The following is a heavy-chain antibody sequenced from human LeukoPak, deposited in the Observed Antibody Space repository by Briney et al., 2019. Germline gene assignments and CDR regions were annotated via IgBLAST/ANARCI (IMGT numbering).Heavy chain of an antibody. Sequence: SGTLSLTCAVSGGSISSSNWWSWVRQPPGKGLEWIGEIYHSGSTNYNPSLKSRVTIPVDKSKNQFSLKLSSVTAADTAVYYCARASRDTAMANYYFDYWGQGTLVTVSS. D-gene: IGHD5-18*01. J-gene: IGHJ4*02. CDR2: IYHSGST. CDR1: GGSISSSNW. V-gene: IGHV4-4*02. CDR3: ARASRDTAMANYYFDY.